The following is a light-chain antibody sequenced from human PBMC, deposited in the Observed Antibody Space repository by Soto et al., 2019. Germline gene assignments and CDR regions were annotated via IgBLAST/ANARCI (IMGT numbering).Light chain of an antibody. CDR3: QQYGNSPQYT. J-gene: IGKJ2*01. CDR2: CTT. V-gene: IGKV3-15*01. CDR1: QSVSSK. Sequence: EIVMTQSPATLSVSPGERVTLSCRASQSVSSKLAWYQQKPGQAPRLLIYCTTTRATGIPARFSGSGSGTEFTLTISSLQSEDFAIYYCQQYGNSPQYTFGQGTTLETK.